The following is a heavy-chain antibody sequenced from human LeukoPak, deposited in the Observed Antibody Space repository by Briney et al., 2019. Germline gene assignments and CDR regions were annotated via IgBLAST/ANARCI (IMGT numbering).Heavy chain of an antibody. CDR1: GGTFSSYA. CDR2: IIPIFGTA. J-gene: IGHJ4*02. D-gene: IGHD2-2*01. Sequence: EASVKLSCKASGGTFSSYAISWVRQAPGQGLEWMGGIIPIFGTANYTQKFQGRVTITTDESTSTAYVELSSLRSEDTAVYYCALLSDCIGYCSRPDYWGQGTLVTASS. CDR3: ALLSDCIGYCSRPDY. V-gene: IGHV1-69*05.